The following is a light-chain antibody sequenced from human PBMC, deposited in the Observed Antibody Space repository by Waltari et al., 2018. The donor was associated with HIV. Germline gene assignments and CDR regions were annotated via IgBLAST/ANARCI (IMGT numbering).Light chain of an antibody. CDR2: WAS. J-gene: IGKJ1*01. Sequence: DIVMTQSPDSLAVSLGERATINCKSSRSVLYSSNNKNFLAWYQQKPVQPPKLLISWASTRESGVPDRFSGSGSGTDFTLTVSSLQAEDVAVYYCQQYYTTPLTFGQGTRVEV. CDR3: QQYYTTPLT. V-gene: IGKV4-1*01. CDR1: RSVLYSSNNKNF.